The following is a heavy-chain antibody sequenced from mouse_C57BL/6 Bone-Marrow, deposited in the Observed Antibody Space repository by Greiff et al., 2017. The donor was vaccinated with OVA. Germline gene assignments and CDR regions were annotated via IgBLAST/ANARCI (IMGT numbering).Heavy chain of an antibody. CDR1: GYTFTSYG. D-gene: IGHD2-4*01. CDR2: IYPRSGNT. Sequence: QVQLQQSGAELARPGASVKLSCKASGYTFTSYGISWVKQRTGQGLEWIGEIYPRSGNTYYNEKFKGKATLTADKSSSTAYMELRSLTSEDSAVYFCASPRRLRRRGGRYFDVWGTGTTVTVSS. V-gene: IGHV1-81*01. J-gene: IGHJ1*03. CDR3: ASPRRLRRRGGRYFDV.